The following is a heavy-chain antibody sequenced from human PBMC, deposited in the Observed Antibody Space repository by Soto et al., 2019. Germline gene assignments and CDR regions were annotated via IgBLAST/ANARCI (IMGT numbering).Heavy chain of an antibody. Sequence: QVQLVQSGAEVKKPGSSVKVSCKASGGTFSSYAISWVRQAPGQGLEWMGGIIPIFGTANYAQKFQGRVTITADESTSTAYMELSSLSSEDTAVYYCARGRASCGGDCYSNDAFDIWGQGTMVTVSS. J-gene: IGHJ3*02. D-gene: IGHD2-21*02. CDR1: GGTFSSYA. V-gene: IGHV1-69*12. CDR2: IIPIFGTA. CDR3: ARGRASCGGDCYSNDAFDI.